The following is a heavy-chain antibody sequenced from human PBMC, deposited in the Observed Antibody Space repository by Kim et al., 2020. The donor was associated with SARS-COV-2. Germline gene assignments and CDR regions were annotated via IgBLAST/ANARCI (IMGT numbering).Heavy chain of an antibody. CDR1: GGSFSGYY. V-gene: IGHV4-34*01. D-gene: IGHD6-13*01. Sequence: SETLSLTCAVYGGSFSGYYWSWIRQPPGKGLEWIGEINHSGSTNYNPSLKSRVTISLDTSKNQISLKLSSVTAADTAVYYVARGRLTVIAAAGHGNWFDPWGQGTLVTVSS. CDR2: INHSGST. CDR3: ARGRLTVIAAAGHGNWFDP. J-gene: IGHJ5*02.